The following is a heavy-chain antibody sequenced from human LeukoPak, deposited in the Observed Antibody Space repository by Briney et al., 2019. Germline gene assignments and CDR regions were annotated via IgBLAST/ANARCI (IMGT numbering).Heavy chain of an antibody. V-gene: IGHV3-7*01. CDR1: GFTFSSYW. D-gene: IGHD3-10*01. CDR3: VRFGIRGVIDEFDY. Sequence: GGSLRLSCAASGFTFSSYWMSWVRQAPGKGLEWVANIKQGGSAKFYADSLKGRLTISRDNAKNSLYLQMNSLRTEDTAVYYCVRFGIRGVIDEFDYWGQGTLVTVSS. CDR2: IKQGGSAK. J-gene: IGHJ4*02.